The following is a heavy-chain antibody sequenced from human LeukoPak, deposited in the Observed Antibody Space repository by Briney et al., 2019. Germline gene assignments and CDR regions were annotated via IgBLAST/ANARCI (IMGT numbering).Heavy chain of an antibody. CDR3: ASELVRETTSSSDY. J-gene: IGHJ4*02. V-gene: IGHV3-30*03. CDR2: ILFDGKNT. CDR1: GFTFSSYG. Sequence: PGGSLRLSCAASGFTFSSYGMHWVRQAPGKGLEWVAVILFDGKNTYYADSVKGRFIISRDNPKNTLYLQMNSLSAEDTAVYYCASELVRETTSSSDYWGQGTLVTVSS. D-gene: IGHD3-10*01.